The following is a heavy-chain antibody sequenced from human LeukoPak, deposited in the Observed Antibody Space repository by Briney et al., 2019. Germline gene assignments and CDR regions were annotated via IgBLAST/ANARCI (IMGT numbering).Heavy chain of an antibody. CDR1: GYTFTSYG. J-gene: IGHJ6*03. Sequence: ASVKVSCKASGYTFTSYGISWVRQAPGQGLEWMGWISAYNGNTNYAQKLQGRVTMTTDTSTSTAYMELRSLRSDDTAVYYCARDLYPNYYGSGSYRMDVWGKGTTVTVSS. CDR3: ARDLYPNYYGSGSYRMDV. D-gene: IGHD3-10*01. V-gene: IGHV1-18*01. CDR2: ISAYNGNT.